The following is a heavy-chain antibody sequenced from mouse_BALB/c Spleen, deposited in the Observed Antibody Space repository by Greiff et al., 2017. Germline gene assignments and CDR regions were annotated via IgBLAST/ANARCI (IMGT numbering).Heavy chain of an antibody. D-gene: IGHD3-1*01. J-gene: IGHJ4*01. Sequence: QVQLQQSGPGLVAPSQSLSITCTVSGFSLTSYGVHWVRQPPGKGLEWLGVIWAGGSTNYNSALMSRLSISKDNSKSQVFLKMNSLQTDDTAMYYCASVGGYGGYAMDYWGQGTSVTVSS. CDR1: GFSLTSYG. CDR2: IWAGGST. CDR3: ASVGGYGGYAMDY. V-gene: IGHV2-9*02.